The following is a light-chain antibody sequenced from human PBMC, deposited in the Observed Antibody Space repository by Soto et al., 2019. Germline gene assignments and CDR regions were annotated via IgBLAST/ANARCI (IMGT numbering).Light chain of an antibody. CDR2: GTS. CDR3: QKYGNSPIN. CDR1: QSVSRSN. Sequence: EIVLTHSPGTLSFSPLEIATLSFRASQSVSRSNFAWYQQKPGQAPRLLIYGTSSRATGIPDRFSGSGSGTDFTLTISRLEPEDFAVYYCQKYGNSPINFGQGTRLEIK. J-gene: IGKJ5*01. V-gene: IGKV3-20*01.